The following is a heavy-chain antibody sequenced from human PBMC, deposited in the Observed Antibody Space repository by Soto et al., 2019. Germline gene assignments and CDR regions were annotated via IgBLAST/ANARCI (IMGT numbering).Heavy chain of an antibody. CDR1: GFTFSDYY. D-gene: IGHD2-15*01. J-gene: IGHJ5*02. V-gene: IGHV3-11*01. CDR3: ARERYCSGGSCYARWFDP. Sequence: GGSLRLSCAASGFTFSDYYMSWIRQAPGKGLEWVSYISSSGSTIYYADSVKGRFTISRDNAKNSLYLQMNSLRAEDTAVYYCARERYCSGGSCYARWFDPWGQGTLVTVSS. CDR2: ISSSGSTI.